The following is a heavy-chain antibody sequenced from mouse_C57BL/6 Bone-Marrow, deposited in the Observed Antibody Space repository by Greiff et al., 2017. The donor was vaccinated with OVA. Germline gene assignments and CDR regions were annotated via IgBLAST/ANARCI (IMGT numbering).Heavy chain of an antibody. V-gene: IGHV1-78*01. J-gene: IGHJ4*01. D-gene: IGHD2-4*01. CDR2: IYPRSGST. CDR3: ARSEGYDYRKYAMDY. Sequence: QVQLKESDAELVKPGASVKISCKVSGYTFTDHTIHWMKQRPEQGLEWLGNIYPRSGSTKNNEQFKGKATWTANKSSSPAYMQLNSLTSEDSAVYFCARSEGYDYRKYAMDYWGQGTSVTVSS. CDR1: GYTFTDHT.